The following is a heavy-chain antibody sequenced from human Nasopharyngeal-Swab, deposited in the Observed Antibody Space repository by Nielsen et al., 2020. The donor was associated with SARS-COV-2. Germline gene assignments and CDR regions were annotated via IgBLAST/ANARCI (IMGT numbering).Heavy chain of an antibody. J-gene: IGHJ6*02. D-gene: IGHD3-10*01. CDR2: IDVGGIST. CDR3: TRGGFSHSMDV. Sequence: VRQAPGKGPVWVSHIDVGGISTNYADSVQGRFTISKDNAKNTLSLQMNSLRDEDSAIYYCTRGGFSHSMDVWGQGTTVTVSS. V-gene: IGHV3-74*01.